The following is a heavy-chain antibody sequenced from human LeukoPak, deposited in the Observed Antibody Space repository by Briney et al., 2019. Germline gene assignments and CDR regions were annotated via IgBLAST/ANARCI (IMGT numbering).Heavy chain of an antibody. D-gene: IGHD2-8*01. V-gene: IGHV1-18*01. Sequence: ASVKVSCKASGYTFASYGISWVRQAPGQGLEWMGWISAYNGNTNYAQKLQGRVTMTTDTSTSTAYMQLRSLRSDDTAVYYCARERLYVGSDYWGQGTLVTVSS. J-gene: IGHJ4*02. CDR2: ISAYNGNT. CDR1: GYTFASYG. CDR3: ARERLYVGSDY.